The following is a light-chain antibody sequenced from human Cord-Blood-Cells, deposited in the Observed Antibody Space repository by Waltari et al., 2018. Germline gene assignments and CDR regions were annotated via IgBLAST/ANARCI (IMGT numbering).Light chain of an antibody. CDR2: ATS. Sequence: DIQMTQSPSSLSVSLGDRVTITCRASQIISSYLNWYQQKRGKAPKLLIYATSSFQSDVPSRLSGIGSGTDFTLTCRSPQPEDCTTYFCKQSYITPRTFGQGTRVEIK. CDR3: KQSYITPRT. V-gene: IGKV1-39*01. J-gene: IGKJ1*01. CDR1: QIISSY.